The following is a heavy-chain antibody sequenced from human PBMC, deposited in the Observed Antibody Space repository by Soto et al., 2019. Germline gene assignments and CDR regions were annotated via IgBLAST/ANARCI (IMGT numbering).Heavy chain of an antibody. CDR2: IYYSGST. V-gene: IGHV4-39*01. CDR3: ARAIAVAGISHRFDP. D-gene: IGHD6-19*01. CDR1: GGSISSSSYY. Sequence: SETLSLTCTVSGGSISSSSYYWGWIRQPPGKGLEWIGSIYYSGSTYYNPSLKSRVTISVDTSKNQFSLKLSSVTAADTAVYYCARAIAVAGISHRFDPWGQGTLVTVSS. J-gene: IGHJ5*02.